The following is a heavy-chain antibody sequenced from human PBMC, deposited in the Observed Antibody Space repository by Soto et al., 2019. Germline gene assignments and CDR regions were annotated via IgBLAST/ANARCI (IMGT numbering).Heavy chain of an antibody. CDR2: IDPSDSYT. CDR1: GYSFTSYW. V-gene: IGHV5-10-1*01. Sequence: PVASLEISCKVSGYSFTSYWISWVRQIPGKGLEWMGRIDPSDSYTNYSPSFQGHVTISADKSISTAYLQWSSLKASDTAMYYCARQDARPYYYYGMDVWGQGTTVTV. J-gene: IGHJ6*02. D-gene: IGHD2-15*01. CDR3: ARQDARPYYYYGMDV.